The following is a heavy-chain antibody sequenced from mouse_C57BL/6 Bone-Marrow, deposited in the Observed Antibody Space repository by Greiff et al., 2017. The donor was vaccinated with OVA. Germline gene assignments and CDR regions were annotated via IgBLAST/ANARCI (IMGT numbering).Heavy chain of an antibody. V-gene: IGHV1-52*01. Sequence: QVQLQQPGAELVRPGSSVKLSCKASGYTFTSYWMHWVKQRPIQGLEWIGNIDPSDSETHYNQKFKDKATLTVDKSSSTAYMQLSSLTSEDSAVYYCARFEVTTTWFAYWGQGTLVTVSA. J-gene: IGHJ3*01. CDR1: GYTFTSYW. CDR2: IDPSDSET. D-gene: IGHD2-2*01. CDR3: ARFEVTTTWFAY.